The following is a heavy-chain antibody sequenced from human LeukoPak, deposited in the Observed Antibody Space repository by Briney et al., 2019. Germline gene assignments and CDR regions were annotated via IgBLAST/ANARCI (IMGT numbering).Heavy chain of an antibody. CDR1: GGSISSGDSY. CDR3: ARHYSRAARPVPYDY. J-gene: IGHJ4*02. V-gene: IGHV4-31*03. CDR2: ISYSGSA. D-gene: IGHD6-6*01. Sequence: PSETLSLTCTVSGGSISSGDSYWSWIRQHPGKGLEWIGYISYSGSAYYNPSLKSRITMSVDTSKNQFSLKLSSVTAADTAVYYCARHYSRAARPVPYDYWGQGTLVTVFS.